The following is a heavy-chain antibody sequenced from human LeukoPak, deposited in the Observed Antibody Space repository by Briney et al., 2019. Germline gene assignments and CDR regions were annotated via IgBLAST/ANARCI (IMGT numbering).Heavy chain of an antibody. CDR1: GYTFTSYG. CDR3: ARDAPLYCSGGSCYRWGEVDY. D-gene: IGHD2-15*01. CDR2: ISVYNGNR. Sequence: ASVKVSCKASGYTFTSYGISWVRQAPGQGLEWMGWISVYNGNRNYAQKVQGRVTMTTDTSTSTAYMELRSLRSDDTAVYYCARDAPLYCSGGSCYRWGEVDYWGQGTLVTVSS. J-gene: IGHJ4*02. V-gene: IGHV1-18*01.